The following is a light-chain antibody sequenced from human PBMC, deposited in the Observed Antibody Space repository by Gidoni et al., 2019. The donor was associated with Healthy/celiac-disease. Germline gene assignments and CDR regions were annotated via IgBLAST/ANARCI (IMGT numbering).Light chain of an antibody. CDR1: SSDVGDYNS. Sequence: QSALTQPASVSGSPGQSITISCTGTSSDVGDYNSVSWYQQHPGKAPTHMIFDVTNRPSGVSNRFSGSKSGNTASLTISGLQAEDEADYYCSSYKSSSTLYVFGTGTKVTVL. V-gene: IGLV2-14*01. CDR3: SSYKSSSTLYV. CDR2: DVT. J-gene: IGLJ1*01.